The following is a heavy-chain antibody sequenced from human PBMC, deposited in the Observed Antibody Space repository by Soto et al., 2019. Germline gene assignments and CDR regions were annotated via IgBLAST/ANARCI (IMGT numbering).Heavy chain of an antibody. J-gene: IGHJ5*02. CDR2: IIPIFGTA. Sequence: QVQLVQSGAEVKKPGSSVKVSCKASGGTFSSYAISWVRQAPGQGLEWMGGIIPIFGTANYAQKCQGRVSITADESTSKAYMGLSSLRSEDTAVYYCARGSGPKRWLQLGWFDPWGQGTLVTVSS. D-gene: IGHD5-12*01. CDR3: ARGSGPKRWLQLGWFDP. V-gene: IGHV1-69*01. CDR1: GGTFSSYA.